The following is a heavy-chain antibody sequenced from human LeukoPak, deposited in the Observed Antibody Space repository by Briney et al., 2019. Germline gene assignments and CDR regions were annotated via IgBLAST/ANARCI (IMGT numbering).Heavy chain of an antibody. D-gene: IGHD3-10*01. J-gene: IGHJ4*02. CDR2: IYYSGST. Sequence: SQTLSLTCTVSGGSISSGGYYWSWIRQPPGKGLEWIGSIYYSGSTYYNPSLKSRVTISVDTSKNQFSLKLSSVTAADTAVYYCARLLYYYGSGSYYPDYWGQGTLVTVSS. CDR3: ARLLYYYGSGSYYPDY. CDR1: GGSISSGGYY. V-gene: IGHV4-39*01.